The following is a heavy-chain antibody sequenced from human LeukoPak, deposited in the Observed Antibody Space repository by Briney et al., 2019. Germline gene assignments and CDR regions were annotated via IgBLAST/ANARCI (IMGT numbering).Heavy chain of an antibody. CDR3: ARVSSPLQTYYYDSSGDYYFDY. CDR2: INSDGSST. Sequence: GGSLRLSCAASGFTFSSYWMHWVRQAPGKGLVWVSRINSDGSSTSYAASVKGRFTISRDNAKNTLYLQMNSLRAEDTAVYYCARVSSPLQTYYYDSSGDYYFDYWGQGTLVTVSS. CDR1: GFTFSSYW. V-gene: IGHV3-74*01. J-gene: IGHJ4*02. D-gene: IGHD3-22*01.